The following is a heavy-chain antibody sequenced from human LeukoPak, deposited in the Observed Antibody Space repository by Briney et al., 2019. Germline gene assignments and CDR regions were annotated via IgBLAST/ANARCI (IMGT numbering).Heavy chain of an antibody. CDR3: AKGRSVVGTTAEFDY. Sequence: GGSLRLSCAASGFTFSSYWMSWVRQAPGKGLEWVANIKQDGSEKYYVDSVKGRFTISRDNAKNSLYLQMNSLRAEDTAVYYCAKGRSVVGTTAEFDYWGQGTLVTVSS. V-gene: IGHV3-7*01. J-gene: IGHJ4*02. CDR1: GFTFSSYW. D-gene: IGHD2-15*01. CDR2: IKQDGSEK.